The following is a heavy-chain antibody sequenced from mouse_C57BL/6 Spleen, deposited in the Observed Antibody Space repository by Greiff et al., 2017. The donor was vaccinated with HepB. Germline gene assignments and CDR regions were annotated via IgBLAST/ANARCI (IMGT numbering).Heavy chain of an antibody. CDR3: TTSPTDYFDY. CDR1: GFNIKDDY. J-gene: IGHJ2*01. CDR2: IDPENGDT. Sequence: EVKLVESGAELVRPGASVKLSCTASGFNIKDDYMHWVKQRPEQGLEWIGWIDPENGDTEYASKFQGKATITADTSSNTAYLQLSSLTAEDTAVYYCTTSPTDYFDYWGQGTTLTVSS. D-gene: IGHD1-1*01. V-gene: IGHV14-4*01.